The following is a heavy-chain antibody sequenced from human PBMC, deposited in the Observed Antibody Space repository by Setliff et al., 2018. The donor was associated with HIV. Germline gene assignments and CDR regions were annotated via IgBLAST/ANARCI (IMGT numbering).Heavy chain of an antibody. CDR2: IYYSGSA. CDR3: ARHLYYYDNNGYLQPYYYMDV. J-gene: IGHJ6*03. V-gene: IGHV4-59*08. CDR1: GVSISSYY. Sequence: PSETLSLTCTVSGVSISSYYWSWIRQPPGKGLEWIGYIYYSGSASYNPSLKSRVTISVGTSKNQFSLKLSSVTAADTAVYYCARHLYYYDNNGYLQPYYYMDVWGKGTTVTVSS. D-gene: IGHD3-22*01.